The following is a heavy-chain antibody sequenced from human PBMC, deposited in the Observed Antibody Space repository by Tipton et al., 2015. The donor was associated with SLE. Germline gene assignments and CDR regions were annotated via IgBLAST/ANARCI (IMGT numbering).Heavy chain of an antibody. Sequence: QLQLVQSGAEVKKPGASVKVSCKASGYSFNRYDVHWVRQAPGQGLEWMGWINPNSGSVGYSQRFQGRVIITRDTSIGTAYMELSSLSSADSAVYFCTRASGAAPFDHWGQGTLVTVSS. V-gene: IGHV1-8*03. CDR3: TRASGAAPFDH. CDR1: GYSFNRYD. D-gene: IGHD6-19*01. CDR2: INPNSGSV. J-gene: IGHJ4*02.